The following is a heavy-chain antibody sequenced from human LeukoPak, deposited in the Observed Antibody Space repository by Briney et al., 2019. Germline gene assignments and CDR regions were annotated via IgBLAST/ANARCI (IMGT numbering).Heavy chain of an antibody. CDR3: ARQTWIELWHFDY. J-gene: IGHJ4*02. D-gene: IGHD5-18*01. CDR2: VPYSGTT. Sequence: SETLSLTCTVSGGSISSSNYYWGWIRRPPGKGLEWIGSVPYSGTTYYNPSLKSRVTISVETSKNKFSLKVSSVTAADTAVYYCARQTWIELWHFDYWGQGALVTVSS. CDR1: GGSISSSNYY. V-gene: IGHV4-39*01.